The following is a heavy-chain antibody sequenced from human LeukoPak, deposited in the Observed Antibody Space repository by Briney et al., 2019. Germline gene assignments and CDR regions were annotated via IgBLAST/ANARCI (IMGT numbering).Heavy chain of an antibody. CDR1: EFTFSNYA. CDR2: ITGGGSGI. CDR3: AKWGDYDVLTGYYVSDY. J-gene: IGHJ4*02. D-gene: IGHD3-9*01. Sequence: GGSLRLSCAASEFTFSNYAMSWVRQAPGEGLEWVSAITGGGSGIYYADSMKSRFTISRDNSKNTLYLQINSLRAEDTAVYYCAKWGDYDVLTGYYVSDYWGQGTLVTVSS. V-gene: IGHV3-23*01.